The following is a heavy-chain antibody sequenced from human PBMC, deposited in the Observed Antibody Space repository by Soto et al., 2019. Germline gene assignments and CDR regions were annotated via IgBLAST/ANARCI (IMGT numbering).Heavy chain of an antibody. D-gene: IGHD6-19*01. J-gene: IGHJ6*02. Sequence: QVQLVQSGAEVKKPGASVKVSCKASGYTFTGYYMHWVRQAPGQGLEWMGWINPNSGGTNYAQKFQGWVTMTRDTSISTAYMELSRLRSDDTAVYYCARGTSRNIAVAGTKIYGMDVWGQGTTVTVSS. CDR3: ARGTSRNIAVAGTKIYGMDV. V-gene: IGHV1-2*04. CDR1: GYTFTGYY. CDR2: INPNSGGT.